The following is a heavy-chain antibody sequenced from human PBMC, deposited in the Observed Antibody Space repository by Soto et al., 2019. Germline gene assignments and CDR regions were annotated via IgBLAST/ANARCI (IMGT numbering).Heavy chain of an antibody. Sequence: QVQLVQSGAEVKKPGASVKVSCKASGYTFTGYYMHWVRQAPGQGLEWMGWINPNSGGTNYAQKFQGWVTMTRDTSISTAYMELSRLRSDDTAVYYCARDPYYYDSRGYSYYYGMDVWGQGTTVTVSS. CDR1: GYTFTGYY. CDR2: INPNSGGT. CDR3: ARDPYYYDSRGYSYYYGMDV. D-gene: IGHD3-22*01. V-gene: IGHV1-2*04. J-gene: IGHJ6*02.